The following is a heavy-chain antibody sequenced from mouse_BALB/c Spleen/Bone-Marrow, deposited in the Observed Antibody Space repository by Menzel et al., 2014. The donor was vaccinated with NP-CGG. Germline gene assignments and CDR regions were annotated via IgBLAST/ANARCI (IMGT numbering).Heavy chain of an antibody. Sequence: VQVVESGPELVRPGVSVKISCKGSGYTFTDYPMHWVKQSHAKSLEWIGVISIYSGNTNYNQNFKGKATMTVDKSSSTVYMELARLTSEDSAIYHCARGFLGYFDYWGQDTTPTVSS. CDR1: GYTFTDYP. CDR3: ARGFLGYFDY. J-gene: IGHJ2*01. CDR2: ISIYSGNT. V-gene: IGHV1S137*01.